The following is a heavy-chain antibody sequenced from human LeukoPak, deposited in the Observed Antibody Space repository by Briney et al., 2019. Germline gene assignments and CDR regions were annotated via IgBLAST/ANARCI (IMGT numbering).Heavy chain of an antibody. Sequence: PGGSQRLSCAASGFTFSSYAMHWVRQAPGKGLEWVAVISYDGSNKYYADSVKGRFTIARDNSKNTLYLQMNSLRAEDTAVYYCARESQAYYYGSGSPNYWGQGTLVTVSS. CDR2: ISYDGSNK. CDR1: GFTFSSYA. J-gene: IGHJ4*02. CDR3: ARESQAYYYGSGSPNY. D-gene: IGHD3-10*01. V-gene: IGHV3-30*04.